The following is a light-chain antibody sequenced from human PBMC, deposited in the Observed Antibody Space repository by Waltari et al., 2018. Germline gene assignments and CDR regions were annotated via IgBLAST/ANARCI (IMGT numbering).Light chain of an antibody. Sequence: DIVMTQSPDSLSVSLGERANINCKSSLSILHSSENKNYLGWYQQKSGQSPKLLIYGASTRESGVPDRFSGSGSGTDFTLTISSLQAEDVAVYYCQQYYSTPFTFGPGTKVDIK. J-gene: IGKJ3*01. CDR3: QQYYSTPFT. V-gene: IGKV4-1*01. CDR2: GAS. CDR1: LSILHSSENKNY.